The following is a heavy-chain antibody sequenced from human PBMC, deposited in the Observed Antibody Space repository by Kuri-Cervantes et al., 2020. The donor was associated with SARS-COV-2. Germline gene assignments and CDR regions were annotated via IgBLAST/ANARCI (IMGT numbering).Heavy chain of an antibody. J-gene: IGHJ4*02. Sequence: SVKVSCKASGGTFSSYAISWVRQAPGQGLEWMVGIIPIFGTANYAQKFQGRVSITADKSTSTAYMELGSLRSEDTAVYYCARGARYYYDSSGPVGYWGQGTLVTVSS. CDR3: ARGARYYYDSSGPVGY. D-gene: IGHD3-22*01. V-gene: IGHV1-69*06. CDR2: IIPIFGTA. CDR1: GGTFSSYA.